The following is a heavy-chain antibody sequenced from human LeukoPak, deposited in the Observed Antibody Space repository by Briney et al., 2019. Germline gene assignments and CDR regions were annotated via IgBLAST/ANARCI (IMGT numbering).Heavy chain of an antibody. CDR3: ARHRRDGSPTQD. D-gene: IGHD5-24*01. Sequence: AGGSLRLSCAASGFTFSSYAMHWVRQARGKGLEYVSAISSNGGSTYYANCVKGRFTISRDNSKNTLYLQMGSLRAEDMAVYYCARHRRDGSPTQDWGQGILVTVSS. CDR1: GFTFSSYA. CDR2: ISSNGGST. V-gene: IGHV3-64*01. J-gene: IGHJ4*02.